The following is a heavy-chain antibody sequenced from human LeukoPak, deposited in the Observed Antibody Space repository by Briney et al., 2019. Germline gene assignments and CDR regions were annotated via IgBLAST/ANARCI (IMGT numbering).Heavy chain of an antibody. CDR3: SGIAVAGIY. D-gene: IGHD6-19*01. Sequence: PGGSLRLSCAASGFTLSGYGMHWVRQAPGRGLEWVAFIRYDESNKYYADSVKGRFTISRDNSKNTLYLQMNSLRTEDTAVYYCSGIAVAGIYWGQGTLVTVSS. J-gene: IGHJ4*02. CDR1: GFTLSGYG. V-gene: IGHV3-30*02. CDR2: IRYDESNK.